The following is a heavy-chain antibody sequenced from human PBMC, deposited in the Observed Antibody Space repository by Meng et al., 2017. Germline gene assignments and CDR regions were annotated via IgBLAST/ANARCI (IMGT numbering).Heavy chain of an antibody. J-gene: IGHJ4*02. V-gene: IGHV4-4*02. CDR1: GGPISSRNW. Sequence: AHVTESGPGLVKPSGTLSLTCAVSGGPISSRNWWSWVRQPPGKGLEWIGEIYHSGSTNYNPSLKSRVTISVDKSKNQFSLKLSSVTAADTAVYYCARVVAATTLFLDYWGQGTLVTVSS. CDR3: ARVVAATTLFLDY. CDR2: IYHSGST. D-gene: IGHD2-15*01.